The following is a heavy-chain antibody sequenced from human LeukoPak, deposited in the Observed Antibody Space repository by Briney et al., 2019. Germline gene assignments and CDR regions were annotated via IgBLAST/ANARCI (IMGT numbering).Heavy chain of an antibody. CDR3: ARDNNGGDY. D-gene: IGHD3-16*01. J-gene: IGHJ4*02. CDR1: GFTFSDYY. CDR2: ISSSSNTI. Sequence: GGSLRLSCAASGFTFSDYYMIWIRQAPGKGLEYISKISSSSNTISYAESVEGRFTVSRDNAKKSLYLRMNSLRAEDTAVYYCARDNNGGDYWGQGTLVTVSS. V-gene: IGHV3-11*04.